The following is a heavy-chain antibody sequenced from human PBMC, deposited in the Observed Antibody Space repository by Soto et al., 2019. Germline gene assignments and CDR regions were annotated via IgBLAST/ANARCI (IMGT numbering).Heavy chain of an antibody. J-gene: IGHJ5*02. CDR3: AREGYYYDSSGYYPNWFDP. V-gene: IGHV4-30-4*01. Sequence: SETLSLTCTVSGGSISSGDYYWSWIRQPPGKGLEWIGYIYYSGSTYYNPSLKSRVTISVDTSKNQFSLKLSSATAADTAVYYCAREGYYYDSSGYYPNWFDPWGQGTLVTVSS. D-gene: IGHD3-22*01. CDR1: GGSISSGDYY. CDR2: IYYSGST.